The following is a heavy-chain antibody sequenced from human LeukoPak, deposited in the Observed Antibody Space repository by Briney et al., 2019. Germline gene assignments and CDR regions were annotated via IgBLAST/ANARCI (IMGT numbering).Heavy chain of an antibody. V-gene: IGHV3-64D*06. CDR2: ISSNGAST. CDR1: AFTFSSYS. D-gene: IGHD6-19*01. Sequence: HPGGSQRLSCSPSAFTFSSYSMHWVRQPPGKRLEYVSSISSNGASTYYADSVKGRSTISRDNPKNTLYLQMSSLRAEDTAVYYCVKLHSSGWYHFDYWGQGTLVTVSS. J-gene: IGHJ4*02. CDR3: VKLHSSGWYHFDY.